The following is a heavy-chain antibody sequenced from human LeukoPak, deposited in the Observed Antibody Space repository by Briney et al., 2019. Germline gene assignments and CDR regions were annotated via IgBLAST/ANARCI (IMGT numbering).Heavy chain of an antibody. D-gene: IGHD3-3*01. CDR3: ARGDFWSGDYTDAFDV. J-gene: IGHJ3*01. V-gene: IGHV3-7*04. CDR1: GFTVSSNY. Sequence: GGSLRLSCAASGFTVSSNYMSWVRQAPGKGLEWVANIKPDGSEKYCVDSVKGRFSISRDNVRNTLYLQMNSLRVGDTALYYCARGDFWSGDYTDAFDVWGQGTMVTVSS. CDR2: IKPDGSEK.